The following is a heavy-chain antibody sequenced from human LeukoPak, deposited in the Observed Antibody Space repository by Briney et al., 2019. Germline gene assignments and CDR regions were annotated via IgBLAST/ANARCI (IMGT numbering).Heavy chain of an antibody. D-gene: IGHD4-23*01. V-gene: IGHV4-59*12. J-gene: IGHJ4*02. CDR2: IDYSGSA. CDR3: ARDAWNGNSPLDY. CDR1: GGSIGSYY. Sequence: SETLSLTCTVSGGSIGSYYWSWIRQSPGKGLEWIGYIDYSGSAYYNPSFKSRVTISVDTAKSQFSLDLRSVTAADTAVYYCARDAWNGNSPLDYWGQGTLVTVSS.